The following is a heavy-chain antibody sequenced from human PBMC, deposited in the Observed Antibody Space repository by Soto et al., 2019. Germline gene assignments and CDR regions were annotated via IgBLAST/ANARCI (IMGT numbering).Heavy chain of an antibody. CDR2: ISSSGSTI. D-gene: IGHD3-22*01. V-gene: IGHV3-11*01. Sequence: ESGGGLVKPGGSLRLSCAASGFTFSDYYMSWIRQAPGKGLEWVSYISSSGSTIYYADSVKGRFTISRDNAKNSLYLQMNSLRAEDTAVYYCARLDGNSYDSSGYYYYYYGMDVWGQGTTVTVSS. CDR3: ARLDGNSYDSSGYYYYYYGMDV. J-gene: IGHJ6*02. CDR1: GFTFSDYY.